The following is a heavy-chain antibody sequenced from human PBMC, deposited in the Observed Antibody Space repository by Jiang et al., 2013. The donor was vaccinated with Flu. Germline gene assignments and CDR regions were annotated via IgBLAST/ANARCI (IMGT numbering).Heavy chain of an antibody. CDR3: AADSLYSSSWYRAFDI. Sequence: VKVSCKASGFTFTSSAMQWVRQARGQRLEWIGWIVVGSGNTNYAQKFQERVTITRDMSTSTAYMELSSLRSEDTAVYYCAADSLYSSSWYRAFDIWGQGTMVTVSS. J-gene: IGHJ3*02. CDR2: IVVGSGNT. D-gene: IGHD6-13*01. CDR1: GFTFTSSA. V-gene: IGHV1-58*02.